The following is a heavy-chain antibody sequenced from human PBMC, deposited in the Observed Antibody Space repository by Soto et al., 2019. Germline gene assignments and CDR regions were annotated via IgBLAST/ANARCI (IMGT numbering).Heavy chain of an antibody. CDR2: INPSGGST. V-gene: IGHV1-46*03. CDR3: ARGVITIFGVVMPDV. D-gene: IGHD3-3*01. J-gene: IGHJ6*04. CDR1: GYTFTSYY. Sequence: ASVKVSCKASGYTFTSYYMHWVRQAPGQGLEWMGIINPSGGSTSYAQKFQGRVTMTRDTSTSTVYMELSSLRSEVTAVYYCARGVITIFGVVMPDVWGKGTTVTVSS.